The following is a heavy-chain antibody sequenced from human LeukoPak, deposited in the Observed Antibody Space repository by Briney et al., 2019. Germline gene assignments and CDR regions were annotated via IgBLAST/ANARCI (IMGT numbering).Heavy chain of an antibody. Sequence: GGSLRLSCAASRFSFSNHSMNWVRQAPGKGLEWVSYISNSGSAKYYAASVKGRFTISRDNGKNSLYLQMNSLRAEDTAVYYCARMSGSRLPGNWGQGTLVTVSS. V-gene: IGHV3-48*01. CDR3: ARMSGSRLPGN. J-gene: IGHJ4*02. CDR1: RFSFSNHS. CDR2: ISNSGSAK. D-gene: IGHD3-3*01.